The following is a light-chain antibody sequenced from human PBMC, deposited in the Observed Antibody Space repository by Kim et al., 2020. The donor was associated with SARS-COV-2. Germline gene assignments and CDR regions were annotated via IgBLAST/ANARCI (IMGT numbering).Light chain of an antibody. CDR1: NIGSKS. Sequence: SYELTQPPSVSVAPGKTARITCGGNNIGSKSVHWYQQKPGQAPVLVIYYDSDRPSGIPERFSGSNSGNTATLTISRVEAGDEADYYCRVWDSSSDHSVVFGGGTQLTVL. CDR2: YDS. J-gene: IGLJ2*01. CDR3: RVWDSSSDHSVV. V-gene: IGLV3-21*04.